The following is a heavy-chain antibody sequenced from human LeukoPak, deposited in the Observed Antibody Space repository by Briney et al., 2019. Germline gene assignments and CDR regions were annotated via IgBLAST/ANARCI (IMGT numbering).Heavy chain of an antibody. CDR3: ARDRITMVRGVIITGVFDP. CDR1: GGSISSGSYY. D-gene: IGHD3-10*01. J-gene: IGHJ5*02. CDR2: IYYSGST. Sequence: SQTLSLTCTVSGGSISSGSYYWSWIRQTPGKGLEWIGYIYYSGSTYYNPSLKSRVTISVDTSKNQFSLKLSSVTAADTAVYYCARDRITMVRGVIITGVFDPWGQGTLVTVSS. V-gene: IGHV4-30-4*08.